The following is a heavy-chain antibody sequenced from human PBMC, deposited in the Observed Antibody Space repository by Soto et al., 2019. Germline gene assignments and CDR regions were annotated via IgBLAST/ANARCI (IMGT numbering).Heavy chain of an antibody. J-gene: IGHJ6*02. CDR1: GFTFSSYA. D-gene: IGHD3-22*01. CDR2: IIGSGGYT. Sequence: PGGSLRLSCAASGFTFSSYAMSWVRQAPGKGLEWVSDIIGSGGYTFYADSVTGRFTISRDNSKNTLYLQMNSLRAEDTAVYYCAREESYYDSSGWGYYYYGMDVWGQGTTVTVSS. V-gene: IGHV3-23*01. CDR3: AREESYYDSSGWGYYYYGMDV.